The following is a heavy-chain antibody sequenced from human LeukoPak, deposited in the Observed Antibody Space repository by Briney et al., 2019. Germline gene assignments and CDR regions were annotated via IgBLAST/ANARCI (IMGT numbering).Heavy chain of an antibody. CDR2: IYYSGST. CDR3: ARHSAGSFDP. V-gene: IGHV4-39*01. D-gene: IGHD6-19*01. Sequence: PSETLSLTCTVSGDSISSSSYYWGWIRQPPGKGLEWIGSIYYSGSTYYNPSLKSRVTISVDTSKNQFSLKLSSVTAADTAVYYCARHSAGSFDPWGQGTLVTVSS. J-gene: IGHJ5*02. CDR1: GDSISSSSYY.